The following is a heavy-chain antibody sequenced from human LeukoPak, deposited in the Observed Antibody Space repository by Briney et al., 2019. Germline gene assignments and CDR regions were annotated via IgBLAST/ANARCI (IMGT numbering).Heavy chain of an antibody. CDR2: IYSDGST. V-gene: IGHV3-53*01. CDR1: GFTVSSNH. Sequence: GGSLRLSCAASGFTVSSNHMSWVRQAPGKGLEWVSIIYSDGSTLYADSVKGQFTISRDNSKNTLYLQMNSLRVEDTAMYYCARGGAFDIWGQGTMVTVSS. J-gene: IGHJ3*02. CDR3: ARGGAFDI.